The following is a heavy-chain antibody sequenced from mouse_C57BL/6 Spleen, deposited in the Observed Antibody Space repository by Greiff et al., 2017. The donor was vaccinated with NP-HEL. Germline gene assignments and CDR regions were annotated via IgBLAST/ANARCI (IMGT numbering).Heavy chain of an antibody. D-gene: IGHD2-3*01. Sequence: QVQLQQPGTELVKPGASVKISCKASGYAFSSYWMNWVKQRPGKGLEWIGQIYPGDGDTNYNGKFKGKATLTADKSSSTAYMQLSSLTSEDSAVYFCARRWERGFAYWGQGTLVTVSA. CDR3: ARRWERGFAY. CDR2: IYPGDGDT. V-gene: IGHV1-80*01. J-gene: IGHJ3*01. CDR1: GYAFSSYW.